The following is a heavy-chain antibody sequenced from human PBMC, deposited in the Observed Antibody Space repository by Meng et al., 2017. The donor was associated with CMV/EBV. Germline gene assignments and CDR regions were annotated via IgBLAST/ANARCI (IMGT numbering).Heavy chain of an antibody. Sequence: GESLKISCAASGFTFSNYAIHWVRQAPGKGLEWVAVISYDGSNKYYTDSVRGRFTISRDNSKNTVYLQMNSLRAEDTAAYYCARDWYCSSTSCLYYYYYYGMDVWGQGTTVTVSS. CDR2: ISYDGSNK. CDR1: GFTFSNYA. J-gene: IGHJ6*02. V-gene: IGHV3-30-3*01. D-gene: IGHD2-2*01. CDR3: ARDWYCSSTSCLYYYYYYGMDV.